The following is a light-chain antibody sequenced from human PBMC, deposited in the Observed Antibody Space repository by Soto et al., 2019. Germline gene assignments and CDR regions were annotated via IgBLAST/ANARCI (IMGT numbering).Light chain of an antibody. J-gene: IGKJ3*01. Sequence: IVFTQSPCTLSLSPGERATLSCRASQSVSGNFLAWYQEKPGQAPRLLIYGASSRAAGIPERFSGSGSGTDFTLTISSLEPEDFAVYYCQQRSNWPGLFTFGPGTKVDI. CDR1: QSVSGNF. CDR3: QQRSNWPGLFT. V-gene: IGKV3D-20*02. CDR2: GAS.